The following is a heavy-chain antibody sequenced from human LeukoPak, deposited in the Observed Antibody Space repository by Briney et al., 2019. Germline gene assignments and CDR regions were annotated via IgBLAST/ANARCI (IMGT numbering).Heavy chain of an antibody. J-gene: IGHJ6*03. D-gene: IGHD3-22*01. CDR2: ISAYSGNT. CDR1: GYTFTSYG. CDR3: ARASYYDSSGYYYYYYYMDV. Sequence: ASVKVSCKASGYTFTSYGISWVRQAPGQGLEWMGWISAYSGNTNYAQKLQGRVTMTTDTSTSTAYMELRSLRSDDTAVYYCARASYYDSSGYYYYYYYMDVWGKGTTVTVSS. V-gene: IGHV1-18*01.